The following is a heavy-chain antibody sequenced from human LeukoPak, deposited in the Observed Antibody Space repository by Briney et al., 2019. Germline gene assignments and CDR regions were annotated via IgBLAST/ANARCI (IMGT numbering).Heavy chain of an antibody. D-gene: IGHD3-22*01. J-gene: IGHJ4*02. CDR1: GFTFSSYG. CDR3: AKLRYDSSGYHFDY. V-gene: IGHV3-30*02. Sequence: GGSLRLSCAASGFTFSSYGMHWVRQAPGKGLEWVAFIRYDGSNKYYADSVKGRFTISRDNSKNTLYLQMNSLRAEDTAVYYCAKLRYDSSGYHFDYWGQGTLVTVSS. CDR2: IRYDGSNK.